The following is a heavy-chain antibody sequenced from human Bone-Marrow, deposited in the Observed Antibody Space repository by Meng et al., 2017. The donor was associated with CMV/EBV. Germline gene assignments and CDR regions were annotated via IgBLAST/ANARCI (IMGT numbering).Heavy chain of an antibody. CDR3: ARRVPRCDYGGNSGDY. Sequence: GGSITSPTCWPLFPHSPGNVLTWIGALYSRGSTNYTPSLESRVTISLDESKNQFSLRLSSVTAADTAIYFCARRVPRCDYGGNSGDYWGQGFLVTVSS. J-gene: IGHJ4*02. CDR1: GGSITSPTC. CDR2: LYSRGST. V-gene: IGHV4-4*01. D-gene: IGHD4-23*01.